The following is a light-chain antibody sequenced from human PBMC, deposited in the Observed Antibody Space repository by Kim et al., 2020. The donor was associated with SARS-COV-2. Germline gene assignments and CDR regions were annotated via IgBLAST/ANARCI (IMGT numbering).Light chain of an antibody. CDR1: QGISSY. CDR3: QQYYSYPRT. V-gene: IGKV1-8*01. CDR2: AAS. Sequence: AIRMTQSPSSFSASTGDRVTITCRASQGISSYLAWYQQKTGKAPKLLIYAASTLQSGVPSRFSGSGSGTDFTLTISCLQSEDFATYYCQQYYSYPRTFGQGTKVDIK. J-gene: IGKJ1*01.